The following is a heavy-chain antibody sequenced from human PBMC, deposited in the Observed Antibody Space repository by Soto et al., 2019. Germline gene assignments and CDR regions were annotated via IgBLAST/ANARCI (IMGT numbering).Heavy chain of an antibody. D-gene: IGHD4-17*01. CDR3: ARIYGDYLYYSYYMDV. CDR1: GGSISSYY. Sequence: SETLSLTCTVSGGSISSYYWSWIRQPPGKGLEWIGYIYYSGSTNYNPSLKSRVTISVDTSKNQFSLKLSSVTAADTAVYYCARIYGDYLYYSYYMDVWGKGTVVTVSS. J-gene: IGHJ6*03. CDR2: IYYSGST. V-gene: IGHV4-59*01.